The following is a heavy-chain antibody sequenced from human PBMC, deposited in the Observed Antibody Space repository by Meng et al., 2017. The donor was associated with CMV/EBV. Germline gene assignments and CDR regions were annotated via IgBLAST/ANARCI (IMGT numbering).Heavy chain of an antibody. V-gene: IGHV1-2*02. CDR1: GYTLTGYS. Sequence: ASVKVSCKASGYTLTGYSMHWVRQAPGQGLEWMGWINPNSGDAHYAQKFQGRVTMTRDTSISTAYMEVSSLRSDDTAVYYCARVGETIFGVVTHLDHWGQGTLVTVSS. D-gene: IGHD3-3*01. J-gene: IGHJ4*02. CDR2: INPNSGDA. CDR3: ARVGETIFGVVTHLDH.